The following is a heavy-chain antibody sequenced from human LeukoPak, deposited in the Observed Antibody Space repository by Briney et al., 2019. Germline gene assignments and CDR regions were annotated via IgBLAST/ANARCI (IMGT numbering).Heavy chain of an antibody. V-gene: IGHV4-34*01. CDR3: APRRDYYDSSGSFDY. D-gene: IGHD3-22*01. J-gene: IGHJ4*02. CDR1: GGSFSGYY. Sequence: SETLSLTCAVCGGSFSGYYWSWIRQPPGKGLEWIGEINHSGSTNYNPSLKSRVTISVDTSKNQFSLKLSSVTVADTAVYYCAPRRDYYDSSGSFDYWGQGTLVTVSS. CDR2: INHSGST.